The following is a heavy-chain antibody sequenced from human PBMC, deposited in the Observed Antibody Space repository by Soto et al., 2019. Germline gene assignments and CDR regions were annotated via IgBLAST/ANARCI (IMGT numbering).Heavy chain of an antibody. CDR3: ARGCITIFGVVFNP. J-gene: IGHJ5*02. D-gene: IGHD3-3*01. Sequence: KSSETQSLTCTVSGGSVSSGSYYWVWIREPPGKGLEWIRYIYYSGSTNYNPSLKSRVTISVDTSKNQFSLKLSSVTAADTAVYYCARGCITIFGVVFNPWGQGTLVTVSS. CDR1: GGSVSSGSYY. CDR2: IYYSGST. V-gene: IGHV4-61*01.